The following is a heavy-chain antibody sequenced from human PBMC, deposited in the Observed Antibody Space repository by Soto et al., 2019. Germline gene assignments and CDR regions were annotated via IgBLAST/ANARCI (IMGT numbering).Heavy chain of an antibody. J-gene: IGHJ4*02. CDR2: ISAYNGNT. D-gene: IGHD3-3*01. V-gene: IGHV1-18*01. CDR3: ARATIFGVVTALYYFDY. Sequence: QVQLVQSGAEVKKPGASVKVSCKASGYTFTSYGISWVRQAPGQGLEGMGWISAYNGNTNYAQKLQGRVTMTTDTSTSTAYMELRSLRSDDTAVYYCARATIFGVVTALYYFDYWGQGTLVTVSS. CDR1: GYTFTSYG.